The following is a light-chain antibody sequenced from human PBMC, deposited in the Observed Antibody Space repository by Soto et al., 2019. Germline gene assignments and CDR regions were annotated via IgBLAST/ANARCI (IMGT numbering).Light chain of an antibody. CDR3: SSYTSRSAPFV. V-gene: IGLV2-8*01. CDR1: SSDIGAYNY. J-gene: IGLJ1*01. Sequence: QSALTQPPSASGSPGQSVTISCTGTSSDIGAYNYVSWYRQYPDKAPKLLVYQVTKRPSGVPDRFSGSKSGNTAALTVSGLQAEDEAVYYCSSYTSRSAPFVFGTGTKVTVL. CDR2: QVT.